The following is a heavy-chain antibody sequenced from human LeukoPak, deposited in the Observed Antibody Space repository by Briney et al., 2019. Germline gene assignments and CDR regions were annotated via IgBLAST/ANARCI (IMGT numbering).Heavy chain of an antibody. CDR2: INPSSSAI. CDR3: ARAAYSSSPDY. CDR1: GFTFSRYS. J-gene: IGHJ4*02. V-gene: IGHV3-48*02. D-gene: IGHD6-13*01. Sequence: GGSLRLSCAASGFTFSRYSMNWVRQAPGKGLEWVSYINPSSSAIYYADSVKGRSTISRDNAKNSLYLQMSSLRDEDTAVYYCARAAYSSSPDYWGQGTLVTVSS.